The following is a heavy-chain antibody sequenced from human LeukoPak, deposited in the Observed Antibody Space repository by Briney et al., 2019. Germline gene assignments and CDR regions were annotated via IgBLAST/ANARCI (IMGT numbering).Heavy chain of an antibody. CDR1: GFTFTTFW. D-gene: IGHD5-18*01. CDR2: INHDGSST. J-gene: IGHJ3*02. Sequence: PGGSLRLSCATSGFTFTTFWMHWVRQAPGKGLVWVSRINHDGSSTNYADSVKGRFTISRDNSKNTLYLQMNSLRAEDTAVYYCAKERRAQLWLQGTTSLDAFDIWGQGTMVTVSS. V-gene: IGHV3-74*01. CDR3: AKERRAQLWLQGTTSLDAFDI.